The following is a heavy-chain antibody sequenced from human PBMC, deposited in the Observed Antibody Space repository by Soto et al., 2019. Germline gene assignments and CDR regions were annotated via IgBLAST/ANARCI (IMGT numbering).Heavy chain of an antibody. J-gene: IGHJ4*02. Sequence: QITLKESGPTLVQPTQTLTLTCTFSGFSLTTSGVGVGWIRQPPGKALGRLPLFYWDDDKSYSPSLKSRLTIHRDASKNQVVLTVTNMDPVDTATYYCLYWAEPPRGGYYFDYWGQGTPVTVSS. V-gene: IGHV2-5*02. CDR3: LYWAEPPRGGYYFDY. CDR1: GFSLTTSGVG. D-gene: IGHD2-15*01. CDR2: FYWDDDK.